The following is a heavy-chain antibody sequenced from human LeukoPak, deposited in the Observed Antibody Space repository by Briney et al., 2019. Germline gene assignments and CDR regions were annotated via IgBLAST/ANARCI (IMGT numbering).Heavy chain of an antibody. V-gene: IGHV3-21*01. Sequence: GGSLRLSCAASGSTFSSNSMNWVRQAAGKGLEWVSSISSRSSYIYYADSVKGRFTISRDNAKTSLYLQMNRLRAEHTAVYYCASSSGWVFDYWGQGTLVTVSS. CDR2: ISSRSSYI. CDR3: ASSSGWVFDY. J-gene: IGHJ4*02. CDR1: GSTFSSNS. D-gene: IGHD6-19*01.